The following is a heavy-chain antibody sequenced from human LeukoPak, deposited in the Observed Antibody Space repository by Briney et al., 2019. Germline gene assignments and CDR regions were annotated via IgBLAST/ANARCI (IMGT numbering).Heavy chain of an antibody. D-gene: IGHD6-19*01. CDR1: GFTFSSYD. J-gene: IGHJ4*02. CDR3: AKDDHGGSGWRDYFDQ. V-gene: IGHV3-23*01. Sequence: PGGSLTLSCAASGFTFSSYDMSWVRQAPGRGLEWVSAIGGGGTPYYADSVKGRFTISRDNSKNTLYLQMNSLRAEDTAVYYCAKDDHGGSGWRDYFDQWGQGTLVTVSS. CDR2: IGGGGTP.